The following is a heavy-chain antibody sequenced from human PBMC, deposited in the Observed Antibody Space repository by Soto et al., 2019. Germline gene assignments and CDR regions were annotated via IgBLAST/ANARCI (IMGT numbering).Heavy chain of an antibody. J-gene: IGHJ4*02. CDR1: GGSFSGYY. V-gene: IGHV4-34*01. D-gene: IGHD2-15*01. CDR3: ARGIVVVVAATTFDY. Sequence: QVQLQQWGAGLLKPSETLSLTCAVYGGSFSGYYWSWIRQPPGKGLEWIGEINHSGSTNYNPPLKSRVTISVDTSKNQFSLKLSSVTAADTAVYYCARGIVVVVAATTFDYWGQGTLVTVSS. CDR2: INHSGST.